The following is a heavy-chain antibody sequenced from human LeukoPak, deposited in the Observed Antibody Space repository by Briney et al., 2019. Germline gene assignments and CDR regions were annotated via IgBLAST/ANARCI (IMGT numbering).Heavy chain of an antibody. V-gene: IGHV3-23*01. Sequence: GGSLRLSCTPSGFTFSSHAMSWVRQAPGKGLEWVSAISHSGDSTYYTDSVKGRFTISRDNSKNTLYLQMNSLRAEDTAVYYCAKWASTPILFDYWGQGTLVTVSS. CDR3: AKWASTPILFDY. CDR1: GFTFSSHA. D-gene: IGHD2-15*01. CDR2: ISHSGDST. J-gene: IGHJ4*02.